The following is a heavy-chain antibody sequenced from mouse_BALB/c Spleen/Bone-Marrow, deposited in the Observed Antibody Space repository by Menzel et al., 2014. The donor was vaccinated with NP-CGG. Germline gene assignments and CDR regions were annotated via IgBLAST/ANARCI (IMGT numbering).Heavy chain of an antibody. CDR3: ASATTATFYAMDY. D-gene: IGHD1-2*01. Sequence: VQLQQSGAELVKPGASVKLSCTVSGLNIRDTYMHWVKQRPEQGLEWNGRIDPANGNTKYDPKFQGRATITADTSSNTAYLQLSSLTSEDTAVYYCASATTATFYAMDYWGQGTSVPVSS. CDR2: IDPANGNT. V-gene: IGHV14-3*02. CDR1: GLNIRDTY. J-gene: IGHJ4*01.